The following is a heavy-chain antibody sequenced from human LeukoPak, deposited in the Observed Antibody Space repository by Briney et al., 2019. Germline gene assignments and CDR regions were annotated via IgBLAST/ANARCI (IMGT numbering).Heavy chain of an antibody. V-gene: IGHV3-48*04. CDR1: GFTFSNYG. Sequence: GGSLRLSCTASGFTFSNYGMNWVRQAPGKGLEWVSFISNSGNSIYYADSVTGRFTITRDNAKNSLYLQMNSLRGEDTAVYYCARDVVGRRRGAFDIWGQGTMLTVSS. J-gene: IGHJ3*02. D-gene: IGHD2-21*01. CDR2: ISNSGNSI. CDR3: ARDVVGRRRGAFDI.